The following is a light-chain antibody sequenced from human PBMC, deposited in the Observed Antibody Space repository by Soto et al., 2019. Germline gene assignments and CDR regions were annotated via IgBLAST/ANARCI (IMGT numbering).Light chain of an antibody. Sequence: DIHLTQSPSFLSASVGDRVTITCRASQDITNYLAWYLQKPGKAPKLLIYGASTLQSGVPSRFSGSGSGKEFTLTVSSLQPEDFATYYCQQLNAYPQSFGGGSKVDIX. CDR2: GAS. V-gene: IGKV1-9*01. CDR1: QDITNY. CDR3: QQLNAYPQS. J-gene: IGKJ4*01.